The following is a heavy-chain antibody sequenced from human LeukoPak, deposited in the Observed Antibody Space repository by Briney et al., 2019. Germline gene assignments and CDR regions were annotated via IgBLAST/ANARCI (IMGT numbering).Heavy chain of an antibody. D-gene: IGHD6-13*01. CDR1: GGSFSGYY. CDR2: INHSGST. Sequence: PSETLSLTCAVYGGSFSGYYWSWIRQPPGKGLEWIGEINHSGSTNYSPSLKSRVTISVDTSKNQFSLKLSSVTAADTAVYYCARGWGSSWYFDYWGQGTLVTVSS. CDR3: ARGWGSSWYFDY. J-gene: IGHJ4*02. V-gene: IGHV4-34*01.